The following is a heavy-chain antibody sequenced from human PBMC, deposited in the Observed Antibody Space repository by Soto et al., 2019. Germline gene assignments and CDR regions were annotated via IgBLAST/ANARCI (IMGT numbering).Heavy chain of an antibody. J-gene: IGHJ5*02. Sequence: GGSLRLSCAASGFTYSTYTMHWVRQAPGKGLEWVAVISYDGNNKFYADSVKGRFTISRDSTKQTLYLQMNSLRPDDTAVYYCALQRRSEWINWFDPWRQGNLVTVSP. CDR3: ALQRRSEWINWFDP. CDR2: ISYDGNNK. V-gene: IGHV3-30-3*01. CDR1: GFTYSTYT. D-gene: IGHD4-4*01.